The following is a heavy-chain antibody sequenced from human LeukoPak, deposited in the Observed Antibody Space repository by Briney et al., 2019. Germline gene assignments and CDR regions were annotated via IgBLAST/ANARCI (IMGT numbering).Heavy chain of an antibody. Sequence: PGGSLRLSCAASGFTFSSYSMNWVRQAPGKGLEWASYISSSSSTIYYADSVKGRFTISRDNAKNSLYLQMNSLRDEDTAVYYCARGLVRGAGAGDYWGQGTLVTVSS. D-gene: IGHD3-10*01. V-gene: IGHV3-48*02. CDR3: ARGLVRGAGAGDY. CDR2: ISSSSSTI. J-gene: IGHJ4*02. CDR1: GFTFSSYS.